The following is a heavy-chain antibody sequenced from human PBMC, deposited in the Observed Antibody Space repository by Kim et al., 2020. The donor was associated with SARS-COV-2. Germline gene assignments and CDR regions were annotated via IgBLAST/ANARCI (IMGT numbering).Heavy chain of an antibody. Sequence: SETLSLTCSVSGGSISTNTYYWGWIRQPPGKGLEWLGTIFYSGRTYYNPYLESRVTISVDTSKNQFSLKLSPVTAADTAMYYCARHASGGRISGWYHDYWGQGTLVTVSS. CDR1: GGSISTNTYY. D-gene: IGHD6-19*01. CDR3: ARHASGGRISGWYHDY. J-gene: IGHJ4*02. CDR2: IFYSGRT. V-gene: IGHV4-39*01.